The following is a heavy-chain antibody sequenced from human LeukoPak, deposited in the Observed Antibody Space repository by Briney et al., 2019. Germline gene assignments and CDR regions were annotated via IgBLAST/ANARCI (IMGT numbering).Heavy chain of an antibody. J-gene: IGHJ4*02. Sequence: ASVKVSCKASGYTFTSYYMHWVRQAPGQGLEWMGIINPSGGSTSYAQKFQGRVTMTRDTSTSTVYMELSSLRFEDTAVYYCARDHRSTPKPEYYFDYWGQGTLVTVSS. CDR1: GYTFTSYY. CDR2: INPSGGST. V-gene: IGHV1-46*01. CDR3: ARDHRSTPKPEYYFDY.